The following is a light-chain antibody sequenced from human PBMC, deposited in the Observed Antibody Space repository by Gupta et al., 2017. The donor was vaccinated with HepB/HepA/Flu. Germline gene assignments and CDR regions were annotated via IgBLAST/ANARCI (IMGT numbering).Light chain of an antibody. J-gene: IGKJ1*01. Sequence: DIVMTQSPLSLPVTPGEPASISCRSSQSRLHSNGYNYLDWYLQKQGQAPQLLIYLGSNRDAGVTDRFCGSGSGKDVSIKISRGEEEDVGGYYCRQALQKPTWTFGQGTKVEIK. CDR1: QSRLHSNGYNY. V-gene: IGKV2-28*01. CDR3: RQALQKPTWT. CDR2: LGS.